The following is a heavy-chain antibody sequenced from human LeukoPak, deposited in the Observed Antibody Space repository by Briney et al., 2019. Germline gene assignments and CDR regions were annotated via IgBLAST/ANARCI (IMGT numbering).Heavy chain of an antibody. CDR1: GGTFSSYA. J-gene: IGHJ6*03. V-gene: IGHV1-69*05. CDR3: ARAAGAMYNWNYSAKYYYYYMDV. CDR2: IIAIFGTA. Sequence: VASVKVSCKASGGTFSSYAISWVRQAPGQGLEWMGGIIAIFGTANYAQKFHGRVTIPTDESTSTAYMELSSLRSQDTAVYYCARAAGAMYNWNYSAKYYYYYMDVWGKGTTVTVSS. D-gene: IGHD1-7*01.